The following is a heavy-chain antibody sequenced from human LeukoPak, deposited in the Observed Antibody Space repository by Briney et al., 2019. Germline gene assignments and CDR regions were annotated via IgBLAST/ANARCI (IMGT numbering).Heavy chain of an antibody. D-gene: IGHD3-10*01. Sequence: PSETLSLTCTVSGGSISSSSYYWGWIRQPPGKGLEWIASIYYSGSTYYHPSLKSRVTISVDTSKNQFSLKVSSVTAADTAVYYCARRELLSTPDAFDIWGQGTMVTVSS. CDR1: GGSISSSSYY. J-gene: IGHJ3*02. CDR2: IYYSGST. CDR3: ARRELLSTPDAFDI. V-gene: IGHV4-39*01.